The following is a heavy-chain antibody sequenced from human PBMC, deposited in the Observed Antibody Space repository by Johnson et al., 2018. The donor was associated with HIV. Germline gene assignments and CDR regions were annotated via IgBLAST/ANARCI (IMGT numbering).Heavy chain of an antibody. CDR1: GFTFSSYG. V-gene: IGHV3-30*18. CDR2: ISYDGSNK. D-gene: IGHD6-6*01. Sequence: QVQLVESGGGVVRPGGSLRLSCAASGFTFSSYGMHWVRQAPGKGLEWVAVISYDGSNKYYAASVKGRFTISRDNSKNTLYLQMNSLRAEDTAVYYCAKGESSSSEPDAFDIWGQGTMVTVSS. CDR3: AKGESSSSEPDAFDI. J-gene: IGHJ3*02.